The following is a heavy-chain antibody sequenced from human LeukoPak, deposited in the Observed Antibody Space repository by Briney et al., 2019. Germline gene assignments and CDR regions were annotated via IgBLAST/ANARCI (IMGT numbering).Heavy chain of an antibody. D-gene: IGHD3-9*01. CDR3: ANHPAYYDILTGYRYYYFDY. CDR1: GFTFSSYA. Sequence: PGGSLRLSCAASGFTFSSYAMSWVRQAPGKGLEWVSAISGSGGSTYYADSVKGRFTISRDNSKNTLYLQMNSLRAEDTAVYYCANHPAYYDILTGYRYYYFDYWGQGTLVTVSS. CDR2: ISGSGGST. V-gene: IGHV3-23*01. J-gene: IGHJ4*02.